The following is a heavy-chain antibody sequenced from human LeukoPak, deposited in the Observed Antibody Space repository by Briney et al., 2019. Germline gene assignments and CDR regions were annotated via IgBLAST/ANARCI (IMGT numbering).Heavy chain of an antibody. J-gene: IGHJ5*02. CDR2: ISGSGGST. V-gene: IGHV3-23*01. D-gene: IGHD6-19*01. CDR3: AKDQVQWLVGWFDP. Sequence: GGTLRLSCAASGFTFSSYAMSWVRQAPGQGLEGVSAISGSGGSTYYADSVKGRFTISRDNSKNTLYLQMNSVRAEDTAVYYCAKDQVQWLVGWFDPWGQGTLVTVSS. CDR1: GFTFSSYA.